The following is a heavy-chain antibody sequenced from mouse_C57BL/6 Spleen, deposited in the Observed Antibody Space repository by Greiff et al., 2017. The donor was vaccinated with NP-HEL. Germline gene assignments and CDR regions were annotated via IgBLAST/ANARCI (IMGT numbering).Heavy chain of an antibody. CDR1: GYSITSGYY. D-gene: IGHD1-1*01. CDR2: ISYDGSN. Sequence: EVKLQESGPGLVKPSQSLSLTCSVTGYSITSGYYWNWIRQFPGNKLEWMGYISYDGSNNYNPSLKNRISITRDTSKNQFFLKLNSVTTEDTATYYCARDSVGSSWWYFDVWGTGTTVTVSS. J-gene: IGHJ1*03. CDR3: ARDSVGSSWWYFDV. V-gene: IGHV3-6*01.